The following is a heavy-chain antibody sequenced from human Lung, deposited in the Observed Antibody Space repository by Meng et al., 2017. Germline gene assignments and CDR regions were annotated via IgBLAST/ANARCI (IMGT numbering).Heavy chain of an antibody. Sequence: EVQLVESGGGLVKPGGSLRLSCAASGFTFSSYNMNWVRQAPGKGLEWVSSISSSSTYADSVKGRFTISRDNAKNSLYLQMNSLRAEDTAVYYCARGRVVVAATPSDYWGQGTLVTVSS. V-gene: IGHV3-21*01. CDR2: ISSSST. CDR1: GFTFSSYN. D-gene: IGHD2-15*01. CDR3: ARGRVVVAATPSDY. J-gene: IGHJ4*02.